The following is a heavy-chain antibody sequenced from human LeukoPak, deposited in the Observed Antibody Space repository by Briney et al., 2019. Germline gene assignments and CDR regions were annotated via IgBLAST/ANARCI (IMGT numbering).Heavy chain of an antibody. D-gene: IGHD1-1*01. CDR1: GYTFTGYY. Sequence: GASVKVSCKASGYTFTGYYMNWVRQAPGQGLEWMGWINPHSGDTNYAQKFQGRVTMTRDTSISTAYMELSTLRSDDTALYYCARDLRGCQLERPIDYWGQGTLVTVSS. CDR3: ARDLRGCQLERPIDY. V-gene: IGHV1-2*02. CDR2: INPHSGDT. J-gene: IGHJ4*02.